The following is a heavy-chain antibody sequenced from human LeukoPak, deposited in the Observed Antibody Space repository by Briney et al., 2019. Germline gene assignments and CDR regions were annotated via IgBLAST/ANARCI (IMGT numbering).Heavy chain of an antibody. CDR3: ARGVYSSSWYSLTGNWFDP. Sequence: SETLSLTCTVSGGSISSYYWSWIRQPPGKGLEWIGYIYYSGSTNYNPSLKSRVTISVDTSKNQFSLKLSSVTAADTAVYYCARGVYSSSWYSLTGNWFDPWGQGTLVTVSS. V-gene: IGHV4-59*12. D-gene: IGHD6-13*01. CDR1: GGSISSYY. CDR2: IYYSGST. J-gene: IGHJ5*02.